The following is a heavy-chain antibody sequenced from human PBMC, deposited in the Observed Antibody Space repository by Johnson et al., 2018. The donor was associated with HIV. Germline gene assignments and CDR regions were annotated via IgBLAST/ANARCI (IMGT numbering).Heavy chain of an antibody. V-gene: IGHV3-30*19. Sequence: QVQLVESGGGVVQPGGSLRLSCAASGFTFSSYGMHWVRQAPGKGLEWVAVISYDGSNKYYADSVKGRFTISRDNSKNTLYLQMNSLRAEDTAVYYCARRLSPDSFDIWGQGTMVTVSS. CDR2: ISYDGSNK. CDR3: ARRLSPDSFDI. D-gene: IGHD2/OR15-2a*01. CDR1: GFTFSSYG. J-gene: IGHJ3*02.